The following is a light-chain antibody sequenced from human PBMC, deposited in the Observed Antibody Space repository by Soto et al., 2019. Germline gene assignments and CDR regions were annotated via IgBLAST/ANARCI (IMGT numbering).Light chain of an antibody. J-gene: IGLJ2*01. CDR3: AAWDTSLHALI. V-gene: IGLV1-51*01. Sequence: QSVLPQPPAVSAAPGQMVTISCSGTSSNIGSTFVSWYQHLPGTAPKLLIYDNNKRPSGIPARFSGSKSGTSATLGITGLQTGDEADYYCAAWDTSLHALILGGGTKVTVL. CDR2: DNN. CDR1: SSNIGSTF.